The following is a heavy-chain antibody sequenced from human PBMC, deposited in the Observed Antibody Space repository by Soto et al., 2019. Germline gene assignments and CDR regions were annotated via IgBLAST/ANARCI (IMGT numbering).Heavy chain of an antibody. J-gene: IGHJ4*02. D-gene: IGHD2-15*01. Sequence: GESLKISCKGSGYSFTSYWISWVRQMPGKGLEWMGRIDPSDSYTNYSPSFQGHVTISADKSISTANLQWSSLKASDTAMYYCARLECSGGSCYHADYWGQGTLVTVSS. V-gene: IGHV5-10-1*01. CDR3: ARLECSGGSCYHADY. CDR1: GYSFTSYW. CDR2: IDPSDSYT.